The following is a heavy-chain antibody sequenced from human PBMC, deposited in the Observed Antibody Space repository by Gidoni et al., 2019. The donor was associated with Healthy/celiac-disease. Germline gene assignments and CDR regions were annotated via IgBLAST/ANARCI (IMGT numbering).Heavy chain of an antibody. D-gene: IGHD3-3*01. Sequence: QVQLVQSGAEVKKPGASGKVSCKASGSTFTSYGISWVRQAPGKGLEWMGWIRVYNVNTNYAQKLQGRVTMTTDTSTSTAYMELRSLRSDDTAVYYCARADRFLEWLYNWFDPWGQGTLVTVSS. J-gene: IGHJ5*02. CDR2: IRVYNVNT. CDR1: GSTFTSYG. V-gene: IGHV1-18*04. CDR3: ARADRFLEWLYNWFDP.